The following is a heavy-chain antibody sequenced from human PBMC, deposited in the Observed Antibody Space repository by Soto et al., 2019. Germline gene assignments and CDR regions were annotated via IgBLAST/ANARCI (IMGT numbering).Heavy chain of an antibody. CDR3: AIDADV. Sequence: SETLSLTCTVSGASISGHFWSWIRQPPGQGLEWIAYVFNSGSTYNPSLKSRVTISVDTSKNQLSLELRSVIAADSAIYYCAIDADVWGQGTTVTVSS. J-gene: IGHJ6*02. CDR2: VFNSGST. CDR1: GASISGHF. D-gene: IGHD3-9*01. V-gene: IGHV4-59*08.